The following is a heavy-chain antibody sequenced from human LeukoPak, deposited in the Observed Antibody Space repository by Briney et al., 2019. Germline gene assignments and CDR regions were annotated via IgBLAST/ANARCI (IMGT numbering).Heavy chain of an antibody. J-gene: IGHJ4*02. D-gene: IGHD2-21*01. CDR2: ISSSRTYI. V-gene: IGHV3-21*01. Sequence: PGGSLRLSCEASGIAFSGYSMNWVRQAPGGSLEWVSSISSSRTYIYYADSVKGRFTISRDNAKNSLYLQMNSLRAEDTAVYYCARYLLPDYWGQGTLVTVSS. CDR1: GIAFSGYS. CDR3: ARYLLPDY.